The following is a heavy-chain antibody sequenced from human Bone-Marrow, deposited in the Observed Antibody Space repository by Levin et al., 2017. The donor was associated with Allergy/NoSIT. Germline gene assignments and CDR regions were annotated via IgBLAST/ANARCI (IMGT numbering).Heavy chain of an antibody. D-gene: IGHD6-19*01. CDR3: ARVRAVAGSFMFDY. CDR2: INPDSGDT. V-gene: IGHV1-2*06. Sequence: GESLKISCKTSGYTFTGYYLHWVRQAPGQGLEWMGRINPDSGDTNYAQKFQGRVTVSRDTSITTLYLELSRLISDDPAVYYCARVRAVAGSFMFDYWGQGSLVTVSS. CDR1: GYTFTGYY. J-gene: IGHJ4*02.